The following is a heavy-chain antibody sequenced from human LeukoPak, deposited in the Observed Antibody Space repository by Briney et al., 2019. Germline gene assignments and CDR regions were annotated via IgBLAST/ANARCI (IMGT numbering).Heavy chain of an antibody. J-gene: IGHJ4*02. CDR1: GFTFRSFA. D-gene: IGHD4-17*01. CDR2: ISGSGGST. CDR3: AKDRSSDFGNHFDY. V-gene: IGHV3-23*01. Sequence: PGGSLRLSCAVSGFTFRSFAMSWVRQAPGKGLEWVSLISGSGGSTYHADSVKGRFTISRDNSKNTLYLQMNSLRAEDTAIYYCAKDRSSDFGNHFDYWGQGTLVTVSS.